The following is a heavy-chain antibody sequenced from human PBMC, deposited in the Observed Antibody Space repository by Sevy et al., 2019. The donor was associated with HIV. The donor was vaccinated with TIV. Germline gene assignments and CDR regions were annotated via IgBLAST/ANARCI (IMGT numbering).Heavy chain of an antibody. D-gene: IGHD4-17*01. CDR3: ARDGGTGTTPGSFDF. Sequence: SETLSLTCAVSGGSISSGVYSWNRLRQPPGKGLEWIGYIFHTGNTCYNPSLKSRVTISLDRSKNQFSLNLSSVTAADTAVYYFARDGGTGTTPGSFDFWGQGTMVTVSS. V-gene: IGHV4-30-2*01. J-gene: IGHJ3*01. CDR1: GGSISSGVYS. CDR2: IFHTGNT.